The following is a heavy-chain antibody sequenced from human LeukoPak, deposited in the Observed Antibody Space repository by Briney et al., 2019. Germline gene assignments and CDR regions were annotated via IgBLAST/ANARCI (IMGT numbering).Heavy chain of an antibody. CDR1: GYSISSGYY. CDR3: ARRSIAAANYYYYMDV. Sequence: SETLSLTCTVSGYSISSGYYWGWIRQPPGKGLGWIGSIYHSGSTYYNPSLKSRVTISVDTSKNQFSLKLSSVTAADTAVYYSARRSIAAANYYYYMDVWGKGTTVTVSS. V-gene: IGHV4-38-2*02. J-gene: IGHJ6*03. D-gene: IGHD6-13*01. CDR2: IYHSGST.